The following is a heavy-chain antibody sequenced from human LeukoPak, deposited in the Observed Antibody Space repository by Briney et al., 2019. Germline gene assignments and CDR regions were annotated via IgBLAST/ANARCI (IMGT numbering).Heavy chain of an antibody. J-gene: IGHJ4*02. Sequence: SETLSLTCAVYGGSFSGYYWSWIRQPPGKGLEWIGEINHSGSTNYNPSLKSRVTISVDTSKNQFSLELSSVTAADTAVYYCARGTYCGGDCYPRPFDYWGQGTLVTVSS. D-gene: IGHD2-21*02. CDR1: GGSFSGYY. V-gene: IGHV4-34*01. CDR3: ARGTYCGGDCYPRPFDY. CDR2: INHSGST.